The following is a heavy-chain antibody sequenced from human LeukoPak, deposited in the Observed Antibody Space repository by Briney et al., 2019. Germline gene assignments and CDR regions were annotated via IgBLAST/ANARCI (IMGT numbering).Heavy chain of an antibody. J-gene: IGHJ4*02. CDR1: GYTFTSCY. Sequence: ASVKVSCKASGYTFTSCYMHWVRQAPGQGLEWTGIINPSGGSTSYAQKFQGRVTMTRDMSTSTVYMELSSLRSEDTAVYYCARGNQLHTIDYWGQGTLVTVSS. CDR3: ARGNQLHTIDY. V-gene: IGHV1-46*01. D-gene: IGHD2-2*01. CDR2: INPSGGST.